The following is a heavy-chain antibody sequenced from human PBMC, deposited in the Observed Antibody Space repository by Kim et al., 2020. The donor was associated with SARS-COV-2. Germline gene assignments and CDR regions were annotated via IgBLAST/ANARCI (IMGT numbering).Heavy chain of an antibody. CDR2: ISSSINTI. CDR3: ARDYYGDFYFDY. V-gene: IGHV3-48*02. J-gene: IGHJ4*02. D-gene: IGHD4-17*01. Sequence: GGSLRLSCTASGFTFSTYSMNWVRQVPGKGLEWLSYISSSINTIYYADSVKGRFTISRDNAKNSLYLQMNSLRDEDTAVYYCARDYYGDFYFDYWGQGTLVAVSS. CDR1: GFTFSTYS.